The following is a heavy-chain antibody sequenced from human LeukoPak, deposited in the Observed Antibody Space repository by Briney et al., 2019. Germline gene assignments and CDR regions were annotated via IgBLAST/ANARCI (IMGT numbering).Heavy chain of an antibody. D-gene: IGHD3-22*01. J-gene: IGHJ4*02. Sequence: GGSLRLSCAASGFTFSSYAMSWVRQAPGKGLEWVSHISGSGDSTYYADSVKGRFTISRDNSKNTLYLQMNSLRAEDTAVFYSAKVATKGNYYDSSGYSLDYWGQGTLVTVSS. CDR3: AKVATKGNYYDSSGYSLDY. CDR2: ISGSGDST. CDR1: GFTFSSYA. V-gene: IGHV3-23*01.